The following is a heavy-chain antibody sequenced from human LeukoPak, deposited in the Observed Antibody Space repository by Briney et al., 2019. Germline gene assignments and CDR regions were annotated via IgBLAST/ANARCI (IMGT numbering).Heavy chain of an antibody. CDR1: EFSVGSNY. CDR2: IYSGGST. V-gene: IGHV3-66*01. D-gene: IGHD3-10*01. J-gene: IGHJ6*03. CDR3: AKDAWDLSRVRVDYYYYMDV. Sequence: GGSLRLSCAASEFSVGSNYMTWVRQAPGKGLEWVSLIYSGGSTYYADSVKGRFTISRDNSKNTLYLQMNSLRAEDTAVYYCAKDAWDLSRVRVDYYYYMDVWGKGTTVTVSS.